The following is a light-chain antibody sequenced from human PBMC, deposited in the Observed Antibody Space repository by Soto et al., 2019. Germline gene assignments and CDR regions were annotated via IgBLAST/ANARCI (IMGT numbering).Light chain of an antibody. CDR3: QHYVGWT. V-gene: IGKV3-20*01. CDR2: VTS. CDR1: QTISSDY. J-gene: IGKJ1*01. Sequence: EIGLTQSPGTLSVSPGERATLSCRASQTISSDYLAWYQQKPGKAPSLLIYVTSSRTTGIPDRFSGSAYGTDFTLTISRLEPEDSAIYYCQHYVGWTFGKGTKVE.